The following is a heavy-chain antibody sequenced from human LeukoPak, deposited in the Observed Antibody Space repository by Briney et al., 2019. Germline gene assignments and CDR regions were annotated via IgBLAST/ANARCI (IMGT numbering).Heavy chain of an antibody. CDR3: ARGHKFLEWLSFHFDY. V-gene: IGHV1-18*01. Sequence: ASVKVSCKASGYTFTSYGISWVRQAPGQGLEWMGWISAYNGNTNYAQKLQGRVTMTTDTSTSTAYMELRSLRSDDTAVYYCARGHKFLEWLSFHFDYWGQGTLVTVSS. J-gene: IGHJ4*02. D-gene: IGHD3-3*01. CDR2: ISAYNGNT. CDR1: GYTFTSYG.